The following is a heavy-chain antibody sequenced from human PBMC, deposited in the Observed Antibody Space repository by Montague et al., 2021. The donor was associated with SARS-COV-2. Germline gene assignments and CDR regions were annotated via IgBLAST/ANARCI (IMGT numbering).Heavy chain of an antibody. CDR1: GGSISSSSYY. J-gene: IGHJ6*02. CDR3: ARDQGYNWNYDYYYGMDV. V-gene: IGHV4-39*07. D-gene: IGHD1-7*01. Sequence: SETLSLTCTVSGGSISSSSYYWGWIRQPPGKGLEWIGSIYYSGSTYYNPSLKSRVTISVDTSKNQFSLKLSSVTAADTAVYYCARDQGYNWNYDYYYGMDVWGQGTTVTVSS. CDR2: IYYSGST.